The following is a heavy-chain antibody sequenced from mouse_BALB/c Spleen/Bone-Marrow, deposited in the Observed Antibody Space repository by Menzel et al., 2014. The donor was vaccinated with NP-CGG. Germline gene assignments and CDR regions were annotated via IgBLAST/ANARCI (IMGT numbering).Heavy chain of an antibody. V-gene: IGHV1S56*01. D-gene: IGHD1-1*01. Sequence: VQLQQPGPELVKPGASVRISCKASGYTFTSYYIHWVKQRPGQGLEWIGWIYPGNVNTKYNEKFKGKATLTADKSSSTAYMQLSSLTSEDSAVYFCARFYYGSSYAMDYWGQGTSVTVSS. CDR1: GYTFTSYY. CDR3: ARFYYGSSYAMDY. J-gene: IGHJ4*01. CDR2: IYPGNVNT.